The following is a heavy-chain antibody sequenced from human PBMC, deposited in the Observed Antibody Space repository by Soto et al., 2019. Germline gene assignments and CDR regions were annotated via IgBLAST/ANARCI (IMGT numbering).Heavy chain of an antibody. D-gene: IGHD3-22*01. Sequence: EVQLVESGGGLVQPGGSLRLSCAASGFTFSSYEMNWVRQAPGKGLEWVSYISSSGSTIYYADSVKGRFTISRDNAKNSLYLQMNSLRAEDTAIYYCARGPGGSGYYDVWGQGTTVTVSS. CDR3: ARGPGGSGYYDV. CDR1: GFTFSSYE. V-gene: IGHV3-48*03. CDR2: ISSSGSTI. J-gene: IGHJ6*02.